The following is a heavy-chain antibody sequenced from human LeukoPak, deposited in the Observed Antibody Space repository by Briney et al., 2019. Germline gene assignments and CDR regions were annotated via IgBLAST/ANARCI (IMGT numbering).Heavy chain of an antibody. V-gene: IGHV5-51*01. Sequence: GESLKISCKGSGYSFTSYWIGWVRQMPGKGLEWMGIIYPGDSDTRYSPSFQGQVTISADKSISTAYLQWSSLKASDTAMYYCARKSRNCSSTSCYPRAHFDYGGQGTLVTVSS. CDR2: IYPGDSDT. J-gene: IGHJ4*02. CDR1: GYSFTSYW. D-gene: IGHD2-2*01. CDR3: ARKSRNCSSTSCYPRAHFDY.